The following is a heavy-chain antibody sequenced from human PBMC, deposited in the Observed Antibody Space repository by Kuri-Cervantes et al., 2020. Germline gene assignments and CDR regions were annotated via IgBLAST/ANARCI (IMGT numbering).Heavy chain of an antibody. CDR2: ISYDGSNK. J-gene: IGHJ3*02. CDR1: GFTFSSYA. D-gene: IGHD3-9*01. V-gene: IGHV3-30-3*01. Sequence: GGSLRLSCAASGFTFSSYAMHWVRQAPGKGLEWAAVISYDGSNKYYADSVKGRFTISRDNSKNTLYLQMNSLRAEDTAVYYCARGADPANPFNTNGHLRYFDWLLSQERQDRAFDIWGQGTMVTVSS. CDR3: ARGADPANPFNTNGHLRYFDWLLSQERQDRAFDI.